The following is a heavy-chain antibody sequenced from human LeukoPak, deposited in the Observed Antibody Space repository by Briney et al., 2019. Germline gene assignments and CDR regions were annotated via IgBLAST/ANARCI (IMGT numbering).Heavy chain of an antibody. CDR1: GGTFSSYA. CDR3: ARDTDGYCSGGSCYSSANWFDP. CDR2: IIPIFGTA. V-gene: IGHV1-69*01. Sequence: SVKVSCKASGGTFSSYAISWVRQAPGQGLEWMGGIIPIFGTANYAQKFQGRVTITADESMSTAYMELSSLRSEDTAVYYCARDTDGYCSGGSCYSSANWFDPWGQGTLVTVSS. D-gene: IGHD2-15*01. J-gene: IGHJ5*02.